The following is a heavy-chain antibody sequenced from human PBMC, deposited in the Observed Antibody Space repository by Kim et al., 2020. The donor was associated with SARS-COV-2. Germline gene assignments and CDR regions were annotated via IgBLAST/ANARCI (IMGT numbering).Heavy chain of an antibody. J-gene: IGHJ3*02. V-gene: IGHV3-30*04. D-gene: IGHD3-3*02. CDR1: GFTFSSYA. Sequence: GGSLRLSCAASGFTFSSYAMHWVRQAPGKGLEWVAVISYDGSNKYYADSVKGRFTISRDNSKNTLYLQMNSLRAEDTAVYYCAREAGIFIGAFDIWGQGTMVTVSS. CDR2: ISYDGSNK. CDR3: AREAGIFIGAFDI.